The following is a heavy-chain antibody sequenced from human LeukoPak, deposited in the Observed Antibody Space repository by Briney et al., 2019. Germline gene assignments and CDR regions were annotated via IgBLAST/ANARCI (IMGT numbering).Heavy chain of an antibody. CDR3: VRHEHNPQFDP. CDR1: GGSISSPNYY. D-gene: IGHD1-14*01. CDR2: ISYSVSA. J-gene: IGHJ5*02. Sequence: SETLSLACTVSGGSISSPNYYWAWVRQPPGKGQEWIGSISYSVSARYYPSLKSRVTISIDTSKNQFSLKLSSVTAADTAVYYCVRHEHNPQFDPWGQGTLVTVSS. V-gene: IGHV4-39*01.